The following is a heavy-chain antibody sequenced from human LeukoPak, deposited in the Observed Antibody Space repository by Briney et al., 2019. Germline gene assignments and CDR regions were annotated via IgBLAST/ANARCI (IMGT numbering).Heavy chain of an antibody. D-gene: IGHD1-1*01. J-gene: IGHJ6*03. Sequence: SETLSLTCTVSGGSISSCYWSWIRQPAGKGLEWIGRIYTSGSTNYNPSLKSRVTMSVDTSKNQFSLKLSSVTAADTAVYYCARSSTTSAYYYYYYYMDVWGKGTTVTVSS. CDR1: GGSISSCY. V-gene: IGHV4-4*07. CDR2: IYTSGST. CDR3: ARSSTTSAYYYYYYYMDV.